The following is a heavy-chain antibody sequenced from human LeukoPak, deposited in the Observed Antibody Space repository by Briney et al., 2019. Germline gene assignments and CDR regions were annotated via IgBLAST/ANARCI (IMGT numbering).Heavy chain of an antibody. CDR2: IYHSGST. V-gene: IGHV4-39*07. J-gene: IGHJ4*02. CDR3: ARLRIRGVIIDDLDY. CDR1: GGSISSSSYY. Sequence: SETLSLTCTVSGGSISSSSYYWGWIRQPPGKGLEWIGSIYHSGSTYYNPSLKSRVTISVDTSKNQFSLKLSSVTAADTAVYYCARLRIRGVIIDDLDYWGQGTLVTVSS. D-gene: IGHD3-10*01.